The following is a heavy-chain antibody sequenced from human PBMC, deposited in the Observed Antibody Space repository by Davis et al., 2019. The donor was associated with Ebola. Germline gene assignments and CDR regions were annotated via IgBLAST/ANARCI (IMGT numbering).Heavy chain of an antibody. CDR3: ARTGAMVTGYYMDV. CDR1: GGSISSYY. CDR2: IYYSGST. V-gene: IGHV4-59*01. J-gene: IGHJ6*03. D-gene: IGHD5-18*01. Sequence: PSETLSLTCTVSGGSISSYYWSWIRQPPGKGLEWIGYIYYSGSTNYNPSLKSRVTISVDTSKNQFSLKLSSVTAADTAVYYCARTGAMVTGYYMDVWGKGTTVTVSS.